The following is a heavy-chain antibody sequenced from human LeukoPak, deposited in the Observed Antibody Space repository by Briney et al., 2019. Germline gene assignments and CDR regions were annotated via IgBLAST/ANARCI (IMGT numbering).Heavy chain of an antibody. CDR2: IIPIFGTA. Sequence: ASVKVSCKASGGTFSSYAISWVRQAPGQGLEWMGRIIPIFGTANYAQKFQGRVTITTDESTSTAYMELSSLRSEDTAVYYYARDDSSSFRGAEYFQHWGQGTLVTVSS. V-gene: IGHV1-69*05. CDR1: GGTFSSYA. CDR3: ARDDSSSFRGAEYFQH. D-gene: IGHD6-13*01. J-gene: IGHJ1*01.